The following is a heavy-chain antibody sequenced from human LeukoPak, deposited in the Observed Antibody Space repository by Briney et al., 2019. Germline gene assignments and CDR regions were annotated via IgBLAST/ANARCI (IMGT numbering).Heavy chain of an antibody. CDR2: IYYSGTA. D-gene: IGHD3-9*01. V-gene: IGHV4-39*01. J-gene: IGHJ4*02. CDR3: ASELRYFEWLFTYFDY. Sequence: SETLSLTCSVSGGSISKTSHYWGWIRQTPGKGLEWIGSIYYSGTAHYNPSLKSRVTISIDTSKNQFSLKLSSVTAADTAVYYCASELRYFEWLFTYFDYWSQGTLVTVSS. CDR1: GGSISKTSHY.